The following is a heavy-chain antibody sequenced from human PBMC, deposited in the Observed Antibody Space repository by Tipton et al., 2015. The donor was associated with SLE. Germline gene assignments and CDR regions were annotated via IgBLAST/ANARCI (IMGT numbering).Heavy chain of an antibody. CDR3: ARQYQDLLIRMVSPWYFDL. Sequence: TLSLTCSVSGASISRSNFYWGWIRQPPGKGLEWIGSIYYSGTTYHNPSLKSRVTISVDTSKNQFSLRLGSVTAADTAVYYCARQYQDLLIRMVSPWYFDLWGRGTLVTVSS. CDR2: IYYSGTT. V-gene: IGHV4-39*07. D-gene: IGHD2-2*01. J-gene: IGHJ2*01. CDR1: GASISRSNFY.